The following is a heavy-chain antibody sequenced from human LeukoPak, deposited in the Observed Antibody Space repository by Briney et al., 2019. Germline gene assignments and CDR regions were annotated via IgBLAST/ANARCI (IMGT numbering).Heavy chain of an antibody. CDR3: ARAVGYDFWGAHTPLFDP. J-gene: IGHJ5*02. CDR2: IYYIGNT. D-gene: IGHD3-3*01. CDR1: GGAFSSYY. V-gene: IGHV4-59*01. Sequence: SETLSLTCTVSGGAFSSYYWSWIRQPPGKGLEWIGHIYYIGNTNYNPSLTSRVTISIDTSKNQFSLRLSSVTAADTAVYYCARAVGYDFWGAHTPLFDPWGQGTLVTVSS.